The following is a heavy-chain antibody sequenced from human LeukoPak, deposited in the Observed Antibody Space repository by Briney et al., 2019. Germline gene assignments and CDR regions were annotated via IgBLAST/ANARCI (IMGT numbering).Heavy chain of an antibody. J-gene: IGHJ4*02. Sequence: SETLSLTCTVSGGSISSYYWSWIRQPPGKGLEWIGYIYYSGSTNYNPSLKSRVTISVDTSKNQFSLKLSPVTAADTAVYYCAREYSYGNYFDYWGQGTLVTVSS. D-gene: IGHD5-18*01. CDR2: IYYSGST. CDR3: AREYSYGNYFDY. V-gene: IGHV4-59*01. CDR1: GGSISSYY.